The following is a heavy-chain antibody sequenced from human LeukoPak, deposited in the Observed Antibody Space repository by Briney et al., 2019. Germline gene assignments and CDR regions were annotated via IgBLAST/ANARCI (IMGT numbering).Heavy chain of an antibody. CDR2: ISWNSGSI. D-gene: IGHD2-2*02. Sequence: PGRSLRLSCAASGFTFDDYAMHWVRQAPGKGLEWVSGISWNSGSIGYADSVKGRFTISRDNAKNSLYLQMNSLRAEDTALYYCTKVSQYQLLYRLDYWGQGTLVTVSS. CDR1: GFTFDDYA. V-gene: IGHV3-9*01. J-gene: IGHJ4*02. CDR3: TKVSQYQLLYRLDY.